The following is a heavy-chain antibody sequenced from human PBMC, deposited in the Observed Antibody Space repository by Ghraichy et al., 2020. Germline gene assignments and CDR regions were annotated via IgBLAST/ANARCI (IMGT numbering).Heavy chain of an antibody. CDR3: ATAVVVPAAMRLFWFDP. Sequence: ASVKVSCKVSGYTLTELSMHWVRQAPGKGLEWMGGFDPEDGETIYAQKFQGRVTMTEDTSTDTAYMELSSLRSEDTAVYYCATAVVVPAAMRLFWFDPWGQGTLVTVSA. CDR2: FDPEDGET. D-gene: IGHD2-2*01. V-gene: IGHV1-24*01. CDR1: GYTLTELS. J-gene: IGHJ5*02.